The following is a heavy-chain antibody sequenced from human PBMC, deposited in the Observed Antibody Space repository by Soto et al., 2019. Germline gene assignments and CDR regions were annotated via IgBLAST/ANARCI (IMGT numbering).Heavy chain of an antibody. J-gene: IGHJ5*02. Sequence: PXETLSLTCTVSGGSIIRSSTYYWGWVRQPPGKGLEWIGSVYYSWITYYNPSLTSRVTISVDTSNNQFSLRLNSVTAADTAVYYCARGITGNMMRLNCFDPWGQGTLVTVSS. V-gene: IGHV4-39*01. CDR1: GGSIIRSSTYY. CDR3: ARGITGNMMRLNCFDP. D-gene: IGHD1-20*01. CDR2: VYYSWIT.